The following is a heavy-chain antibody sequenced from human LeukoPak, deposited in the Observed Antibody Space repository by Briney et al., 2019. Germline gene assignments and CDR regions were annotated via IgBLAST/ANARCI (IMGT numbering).Heavy chain of an antibody. D-gene: IGHD6-19*01. CDR3: ATAGQWRFDS. J-gene: IGHJ4*02. CDR2: LSADGGTT. Sequence: GGSLRLSCAASGFTFSTYAMYWVRQAPGKGLGWVSRLSADGGTTDHSDSVRGRFTITRENAKNTLYLPMNSLRADDTAVYYCATAGQWRFDSWGLGTLVTVSS. V-gene: IGHV3-74*01. CDR1: GFTFSTYA.